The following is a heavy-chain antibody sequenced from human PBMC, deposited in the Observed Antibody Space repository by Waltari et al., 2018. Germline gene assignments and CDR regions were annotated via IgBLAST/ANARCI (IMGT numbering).Heavy chain of an antibody. CDR3: ARDKGAAAGTVGDIDY. V-gene: IGHV1-46*01. CDR1: GYTFTSYY. CDR2: INPSGGST. D-gene: IGHD6-13*01. J-gene: IGHJ4*02. Sequence: QVQLVQSGAEVKKPGASVKVSCKASGYTFTSYYMHWVRQAPGQGLEWMGIINPSGGSTSYAQKFQGRVTMTRDTSTSTVYMELSSLRSEDTAVYYCARDKGAAAGTVGDIDYWGQGTLVTVSS.